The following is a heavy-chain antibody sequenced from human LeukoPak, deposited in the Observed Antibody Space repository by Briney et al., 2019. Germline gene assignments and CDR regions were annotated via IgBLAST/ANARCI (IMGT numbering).Heavy chain of an antibody. CDR2: ISGSGGST. CDR3: AKALNRAYLDY. V-gene: IGHV3-23*01. J-gene: IGHJ4*02. Sequence: GGSLRLSCAASGFTFSTYVMSWVRQAPGKGLEWVSAISGSGGSTDYADSVKGRFTISRDNSKNTLYLQMNSLRAEDTAVYYCAKALNRAYLDYWGQGTQVTVSS. CDR1: GFTFSTYV.